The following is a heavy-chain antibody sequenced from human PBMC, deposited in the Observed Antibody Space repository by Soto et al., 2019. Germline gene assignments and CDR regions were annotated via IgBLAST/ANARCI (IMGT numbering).Heavy chain of an antibody. CDR2: ISAYNGNT. CDR3: ARVGGALGDLDY. D-gene: IGHD3-16*01. V-gene: IGHV1-18*01. J-gene: IGHJ4*02. CDR1: GYTFATYA. Sequence: ASVKVSCKASGYTFATYAVSWVRQAPGQGLEWMGWISAYNGNTINAQKFQGRVTLTTDASTSTAYMALTSLTSDDTAVYYCARVGGALGDLDYWGQGTLVTVSS.